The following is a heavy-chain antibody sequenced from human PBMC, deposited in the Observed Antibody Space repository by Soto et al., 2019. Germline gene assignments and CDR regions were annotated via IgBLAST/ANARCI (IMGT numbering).Heavy chain of an antibody. J-gene: IGHJ3*01. Sequence: ASVKVSCKASGGTFSSYAISWVRHAPGQGLEWMGGIIPIFGTANYSQKFQGRVTITADESTSTLYMVLSSPRSDDTPVYYWARGVRGPSSGYLYSDIEVRGQGTMVIV. D-gene: IGHD3-22*01. V-gene: IGHV1-69*13. CDR1: GGTFSSYA. CDR3: ARGVRGPSSGYLYSDIEV. CDR2: IIPIFGTA.